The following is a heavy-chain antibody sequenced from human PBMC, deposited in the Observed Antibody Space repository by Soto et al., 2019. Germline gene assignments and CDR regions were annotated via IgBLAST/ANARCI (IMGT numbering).Heavy chain of an antibody. V-gene: IGHV1-8*01. J-gene: IGHJ6*02. CDR3: ARVSCSGGSCYYYYYYGMDV. Sequence: QVQLVQSGAEVKKPGASVKVSCKASGYTFTSYDINWVRQATGQGLEWMGWMNPNSGNTGYAQKFQGRVTMTRNTSISKAYMELSSLRSQDTAVYYCARVSCSGGSCYYYYYYGMDVWGQGTTVTVSS. CDR1: GYTFTSYD. D-gene: IGHD2-15*01. CDR2: MNPNSGNT.